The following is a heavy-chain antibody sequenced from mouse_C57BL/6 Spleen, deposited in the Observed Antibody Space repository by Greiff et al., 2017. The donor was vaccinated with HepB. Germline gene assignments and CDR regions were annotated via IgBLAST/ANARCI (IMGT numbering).Heavy chain of an antibody. CDR1: GYTFTEYT. Sequence: VQLQQSGAELVKPGASVKLSCKASGYTFTEYTIHWVKQRSGQGLEWIGWFYPGSGSIKYNEKFKDKATLTADKSYSTVYMELSRLTSEDSAVYFCARHEDRYYYVSTTAWFAYWGQGTLVTVSA. J-gene: IGHJ3*01. CDR2: FYPGSGSI. D-gene: IGHD1-1*01. CDR3: ARHEDRYYYVSTTAWFAY. V-gene: IGHV1-62-2*01.